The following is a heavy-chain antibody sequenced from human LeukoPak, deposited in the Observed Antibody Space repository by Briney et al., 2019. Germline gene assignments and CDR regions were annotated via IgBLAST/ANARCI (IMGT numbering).Heavy chain of an antibody. CDR3: ANRGSSQPTYYFDY. D-gene: IGHD6-13*01. CDR1: GFTFSSYA. J-gene: IGHJ4*02. Sequence: GGSLRLSCAASGFTFSSYAMSWVRQAPGKGLEWVSAISGSGGSTYYADSVKGRFTISRDNSKNTLYPQMNSLRAEDTALYYCANRGSSQPTYYFDYWGQGTLVTVSS. V-gene: IGHV3-23*01. CDR2: ISGSGGST.